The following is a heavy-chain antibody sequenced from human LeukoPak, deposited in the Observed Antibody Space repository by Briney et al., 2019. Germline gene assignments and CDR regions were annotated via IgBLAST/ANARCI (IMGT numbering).Heavy chain of an antibody. J-gene: IGHJ4*02. CDR2: IWYDGSNK. CDR3: ARIGGVWGESAY. D-gene: IGHD2-8*02. CDR1: GFTFSSYG. V-gene: IGHV3-33*01. Sequence: GGSLRLSCAASGFTFSSYGMHWVRQAPGKGLEWVAVIWYDGSNKYYADSVKGRFTISRDNAKNTLYLQMNSLRAEDTAVYYCARIGGVWGESAYWGQGTLVTVSS.